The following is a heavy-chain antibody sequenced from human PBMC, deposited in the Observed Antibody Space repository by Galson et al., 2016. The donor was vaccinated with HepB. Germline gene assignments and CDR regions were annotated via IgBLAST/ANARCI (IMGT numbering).Heavy chain of an antibody. Sequence: SLRLSCAASGFIFSDFYMNWVRQAPGKGLEWVANIKDDGSEKNYVDSVKGRFTISRDNAQNSLYLQMNSLRAEDTAVYYCVRDGRIRSGSFRRWDYWGQGTLVTVS. J-gene: IGHJ4*02. D-gene: IGHD3-3*01. CDR2: IKDDGSEK. CDR3: VRDGRIRSGSFRRWDY. CDR1: GFIFSDFY. V-gene: IGHV3-7*01.